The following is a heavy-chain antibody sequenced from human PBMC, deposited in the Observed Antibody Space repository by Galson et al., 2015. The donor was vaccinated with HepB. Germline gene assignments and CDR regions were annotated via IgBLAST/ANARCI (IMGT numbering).Heavy chain of an antibody. CDR2: MNAGNGNT. Sequence: SVKVSCKASGYTFTSYALNWVRQAPGQRLEWMGWMNAGNGNTKYSHTFQDRVTITWDTSTSMAYMELSSLRSEDTAVYYCAREHGKSSYHHFIPFFDYWGQGMLVTVTS. D-gene: IGHD6-13*01. J-gene: IGHJ4*02. CDR1: GYTFTSYA. CDR3: AREHGKSSYHHFIPFFDY. V-gene: IGHV1-3*01.